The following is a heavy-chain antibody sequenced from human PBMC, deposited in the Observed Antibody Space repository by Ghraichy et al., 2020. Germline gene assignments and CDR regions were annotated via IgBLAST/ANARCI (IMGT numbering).Heavy chain of an antibody. Sequence: GGSLRLSCAASGFIFRNYAMSWVRQAPGKGPEWVSGITHNGETAHYADSVKGRFTISRDESGNTVSLEMTSLRVEDTAIYYWAKDFWLIATDTGPFDYWGQGTRVTVSS. V-gene: IGHV3-23*01. CDR2: ITHNGETA. D-gene: IGHD5-18*01. J-gene: IGHJ4*02. CDR3: AKDFWLIATDTGPFDY. CDR1: GFIFRNYA.